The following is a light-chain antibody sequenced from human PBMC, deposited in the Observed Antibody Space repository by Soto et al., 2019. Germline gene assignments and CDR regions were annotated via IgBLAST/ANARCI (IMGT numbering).Light chain of an antibody. CDR2: AAS. CDR1: QSISSN. Sequence: DIQMTQSPSSLSASVGDRVTITCRASQSISSNLNWYQQKPGKAPKLLIYAASTLQSGVPSRFSGSASGTEFTLTISSLQPDDFATYYCQQYNDYFRTFCQGTKVDIK. J-gene: IGKJ1*01. CDR3: QQYNDYFRT. V-gene: IGKV1-39*01.